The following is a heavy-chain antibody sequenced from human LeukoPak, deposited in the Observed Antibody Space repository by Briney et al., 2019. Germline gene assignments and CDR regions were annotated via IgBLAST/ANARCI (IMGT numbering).Heavy chain of an antibody. Sequence: GASVKVSCKASGRTFASYATSWVRQAPGQGLEWMGRIIPILGIANCAQKFQGRVTITADKSTSTAYMELSSLRSEDTAVYYCARAHSGSYFAYWGQGTLVTVSS. CDR1: GRTFASYA. CDR2: IIPILGIA. V-gene: IGHV1-69*04. J-gene: IGHJ4*02. CDR3: ARAHSGSYFAY. D-gene: IGHD1-26*01.